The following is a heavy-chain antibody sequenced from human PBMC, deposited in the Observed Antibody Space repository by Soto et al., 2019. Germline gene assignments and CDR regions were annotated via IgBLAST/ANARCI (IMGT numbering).Heavy chain of an antibody. Sequence: SETLSLTCAVSGGSISSGGYSWSWIRQPPGKGLEWIGYIYHSGSTYYNPSLKSRVTMSEDKSKNQFSLKLSSVTAADTAVYYCARSYYDDTSGYHFDYWGQGTLVTVSS. CDR1: GGSISSGGYS. D-gene: IGHD3-22*01. V-gene: IGHV4-30-2*01. CDR2: IYHSGST. CDR3: ARSYYDDTSGYHFDY. J-gene: IGHJ4*02.